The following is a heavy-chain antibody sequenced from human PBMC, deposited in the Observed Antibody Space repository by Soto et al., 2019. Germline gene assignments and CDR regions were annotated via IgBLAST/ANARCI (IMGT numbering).Heavy chain of an antibody. J-gene: IGHJ6*03. CDR1: GFTFSSYG. D-gene: IGHD3-3*02. CDR3: ARYASIFGVVISPGYYMDV. Sequence: QVQLVESGGGVVQPGRSLRLSCAASGFTFSSYGMHWVRQAPGKGLEWVAVIWYDGSNKYYADYVKGRFTISRDNSKNTLYLQMNSLRAEDTAVYYCARYASIFGVVISPGYYMDVWGKGTTVTVSS. V-gene: IGHV3-33*01. CDR2: IWYDGSNK.